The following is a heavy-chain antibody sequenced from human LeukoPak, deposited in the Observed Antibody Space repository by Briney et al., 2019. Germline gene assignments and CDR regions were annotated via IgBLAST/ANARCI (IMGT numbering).Heavy chain of an antibody. CDR2: ISGGGGIA. CDR1: GLTFSTSA. CDR3: AKDGCPSCYFVYYYYGMDV. V-gene: IGHV3-23*01. J-gene: IGHJ6*02. D-gene: IGHD2-2*01. Sequence: GGSLRLSCAASGLTFSTSAMSWVRQAPGKGLEWVAGISGGGGIAYYADSVKGRFTISRDNSNNTLSLQMSGLRVEDTAVYYCAKDGCPSCYFVYYYYGMDVWGQGTTVTVSS.